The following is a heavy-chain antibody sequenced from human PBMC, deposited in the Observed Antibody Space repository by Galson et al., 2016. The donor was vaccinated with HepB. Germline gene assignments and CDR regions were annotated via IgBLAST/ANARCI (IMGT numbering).Heavy chain of an antibody. Sequence: QSGAEVKKPGESLKISCKTFGYSFTNYWIGWVRQMPGKGLEWMGIIYPGDSGTRYSPSFQGQVTISADRSISTAYLQWSSLEASDTAMYYCAGQGDSGWSPLDSWGQGTLVTVSS. CDR3: AGQGDSGWSPLDS. D-gene: IGHD6-19*01. CDR1: GYSFTNYW. V-gene: IGHV5-51*01. J-gene: IGHJ4*02. CDR2: IYPGDSGT.